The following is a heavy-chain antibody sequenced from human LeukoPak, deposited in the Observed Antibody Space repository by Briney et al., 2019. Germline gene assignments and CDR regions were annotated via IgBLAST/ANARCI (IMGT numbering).Heavy chain of an antibody. CDR2: INPSDGDT. J-gene: IGHJ4*02. V-gene: IGHV1-46*01. Sequence: APVKVSCKASGYTFSNFCMHWVRQAPGQGLEWMGIINPSDGDTNYAQKFQGRVTMTRDTSTSTVYMELSSLRSEDTAVYYCARGVRREVTMIDASWGQGTLVTVSS. CDR3: ARGVRREVTMIDAS. CDR1: GYTFSNFC. D-gene: IGHD3-22*01.